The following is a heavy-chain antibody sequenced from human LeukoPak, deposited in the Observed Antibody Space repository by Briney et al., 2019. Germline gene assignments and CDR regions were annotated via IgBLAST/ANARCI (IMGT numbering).Heavy chain of an antibody. Sequence: GASVKVSCKASGYTFTNYYIYWVRQAPGQGLEGMGIINPSGGSTDYAQKFQGRVTMTRDTSTTTVYMELSSLRSEDTAVYYCARATWYGGNPSGAFDIWGQGTMVTVSS. D-gene: IGHD4/OR15-4a*01. CDR1: GYTFTNYY. V-gene: IGHV1-46*01. CDR2: INPSGGST. CDR3: ARATWYGGNPSGAFDI. J-gene: IGHJ3*02.